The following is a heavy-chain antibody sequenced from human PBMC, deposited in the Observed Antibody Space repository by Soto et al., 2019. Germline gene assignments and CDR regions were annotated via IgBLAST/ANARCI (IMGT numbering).Heavy chain of an antibody. J-gene: IGHJ1*01. Sequence: ASVKVSCKASGYLFTAYSMHWVRLAPGQGLEWMGVVNPSGGSTKYAPNFQGRVTMTRDTSTTTIYMELSSLRSDDTAIYYCAREENCSGGTCYSEYFHRWGQGTLVTVPQ. CDR2: VNPSGGST. CDR1: GYLFTAYS. D-gene: IGHD2-15*01. CDR3: AREENCSGGTCYSEYFHR. V-gene: IGHV1-46*01.